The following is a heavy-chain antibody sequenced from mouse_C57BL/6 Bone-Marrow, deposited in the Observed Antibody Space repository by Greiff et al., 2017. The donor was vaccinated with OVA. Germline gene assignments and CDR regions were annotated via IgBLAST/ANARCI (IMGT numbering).Heavy chain of an antibody. CDR3: TSTRYYAMDY. CDR1: GFNIKDDY. J-gene: IGHJ4*01. CDR2: IDPENGYT. Sequence: VHVKQSGAELVRPGASVKLSCTASGFNIKDDYMHWVKQRPEQGLEWIGWIDPENGYTEYASKFQGKATITADTSSNTAYLQLSSLTSEDTAVYYCTSTRYYAMDYWGQGTSVTVSS. D-gene: IGHD5-1*01. V-gene: IGHV14-4*01.